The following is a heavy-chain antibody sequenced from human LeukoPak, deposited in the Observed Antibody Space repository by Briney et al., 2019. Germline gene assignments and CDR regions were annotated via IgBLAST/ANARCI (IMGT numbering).Heavy chain of an antibody. J-gene: IGHJ4*02. CDR2: IYSGGST. V-gene: IGHV3-66*01. CDR3: ARVGYSSGPFDY. CDR1: GFTVSSNY. D-gene: IGHD6-19*01. Sequence: GGSLRLSCAASGFTVSSNYMSWVRQAPGEGLEWVSVIYSGGSTYYADSVKGRFTISRDNSKNTLYLQMNSLRAEDTAVYYCARVGYSSGPFDYWGQGTLVTVSS.